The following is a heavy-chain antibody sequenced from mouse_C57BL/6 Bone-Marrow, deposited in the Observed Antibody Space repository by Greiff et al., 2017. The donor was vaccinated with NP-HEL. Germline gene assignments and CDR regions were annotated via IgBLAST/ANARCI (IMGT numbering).Heavy chain of an antibody. CDR3: ARITTVVAPRAMDY. V-gene: IGHV1-50*01. J-gene: IGHJ4*01. D-gene: IGHD1-1*01. CDR2: IDPSDSYT. CDR1: GYTFTSYW. Sequence: QVQLKQPGAELVKPGASVKLSCKASGYTFTSYWMQWVKQRPGQGLEWIGEIDPSDSYTNYNQKFKGKATLTVDTSSSTAYMQLSSLTSEDSAVYYCARITTVVAPRAMDYWGQGTSVTVSS.